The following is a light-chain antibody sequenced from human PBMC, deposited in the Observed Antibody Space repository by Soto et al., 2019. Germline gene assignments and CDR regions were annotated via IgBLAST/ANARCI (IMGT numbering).Light chain of an antibody. CDR1: QSISSW. V-gene: IGKV1-5*01. J-gene: IGKJ2*01. CDR2: DAS. CDR3: QQYNNYPYT. Sequence: DIQMTQSPSTLSASIGDRVTITCRASQSISSWLAWYQQKPGKAPKLLIYDASTLESGVPSRFSGSGSGTEFTLTISSLQPDDFATYDCQQYNNYPYTFGQGTKLEIK.